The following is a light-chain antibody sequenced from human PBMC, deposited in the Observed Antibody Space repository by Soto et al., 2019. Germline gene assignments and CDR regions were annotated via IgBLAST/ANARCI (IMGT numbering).Light chain of an antibody. V-gene: IGLV1-44*01. J-gene: IGLJ1*01. CDR1: SSNIGSNT. CDR3: AAWDDSLNGRV. Sequence: QAVVTQPPSASGTPGQRVTMSCSGSSSNIGSNTVNWYQQLPGTAPKLLIYSNNQRPSGVPDRFSGSKSGTSASLAISGLQSEDEADYYCAAWDDSLNGRVFGTGTKLTVL. CDR2: SNN.